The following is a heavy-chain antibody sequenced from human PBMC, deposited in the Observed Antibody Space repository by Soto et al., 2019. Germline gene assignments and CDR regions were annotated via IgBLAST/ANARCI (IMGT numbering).Heavy chain of an antibody. D-gene: IGHD1-1*01. Sequence: QVPLQESGPGLVKPSETLSLTCTVSGGSISSYYWSWIRQPPGKGLEWIGYIYYSGSTNYNPSLKSRVTISVDTSKNQFSLKLSSVTAADTAVYYCARPRRGTLYWFDPWGQGTLVTVSS. J-gene: IGHJ5*02. CDR2: IYYSGST. V-gene: IGHV4-59*08. CDR1: GGSISSYY. CDR3: ARPRRGTLYWFDP.